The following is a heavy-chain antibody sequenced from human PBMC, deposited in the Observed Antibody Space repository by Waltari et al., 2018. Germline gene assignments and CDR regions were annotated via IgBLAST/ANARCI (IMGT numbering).Heavy chain of an antibody. V-gene: IGHV4-4*02. Sequence: LGPGLVEPSGTLSLICALSGDFMSAPYWWSWGRQAPGKGLEWIGQVRGSGKTNYNPSFASRVTVSVDTSTAQFSLKVTSATAADTAVYYCARDRGRGLYLDSWGQGILVTVSP. J-gene: IGHJ4*02. CDR1: GDFMSAPYW. CDR2: VRGSGKT. CDR3: ARDRGRGLYLDS. D-gene: IGHD2-15*01.